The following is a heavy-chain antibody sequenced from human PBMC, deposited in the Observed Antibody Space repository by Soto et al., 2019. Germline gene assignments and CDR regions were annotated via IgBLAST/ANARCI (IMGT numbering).Heavy chain of an antibody. J-gene: IGHJ6*02. CDR2: IIPIFGTA. D-gene: IGHD5-12*01. CDR1: GGTFSSYA. V-gene: IGHV1-69*13. Sequence: ASVKVSCKASGGTFSSYAISWVRQAPGQGLEWMGGIIPIFGTANYAQKFQGRVTITADESTSTAYMELSSLRSEDTAVYYCAIGRGYSGYDRSSDCYGMDVWGQGTTVTVSS. CDR3: AIGRGYSGYDRSSDCYGMDV.